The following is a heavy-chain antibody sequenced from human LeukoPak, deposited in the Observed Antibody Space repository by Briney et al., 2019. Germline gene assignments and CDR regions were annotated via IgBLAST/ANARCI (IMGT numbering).Heavy chain of an antibody. Sequence: SETLSLTCSVSGASLSRYYWIWLRQPPGKGLEWIGYISYSGSPRYDPSLKSRVTMSVDTSKNQVSLKLSSVIAADTAVYYCAKGYGDYVGWFDPWGQGTLVTVSS. V-gene: IGHV4-59*01. CDR1: GASLSRYY. CDR2: ISYSGSP. CDR3: AKGYGDYVGWFDP. D-gene: IGHD4-17*01. J-gene: IGHJ5*02.